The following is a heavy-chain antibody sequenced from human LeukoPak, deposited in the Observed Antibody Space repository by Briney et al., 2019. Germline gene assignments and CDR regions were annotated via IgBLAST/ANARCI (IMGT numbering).Heavy chain of an antibody. J-gene: IGHJ3*01. CDR1: GGSISSYY. V-gene: IGHV4-59*01. CDR3: ARRESTYGSGRVAFDV. Sequence: SETLSLTCTVSGGSISSYYWSWIRQPPGKGLEWIGYIYYSGSTNYNPSLKSRVTISVDTSKNQFSLKLSSVTAADTAVYYCARRESTYGSGRVAFDVWGQGTMVTVSS. D-gene: IGHD3-10*01. CDR2: IYYSGST.